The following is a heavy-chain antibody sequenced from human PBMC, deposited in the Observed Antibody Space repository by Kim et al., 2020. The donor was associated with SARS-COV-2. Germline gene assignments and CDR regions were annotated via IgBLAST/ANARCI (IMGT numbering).Heavy chain of an antibody. CDR1: GFTFNSYV. J-gene: IGHJ4*02. D-gene: IGHD2-21*01. V-gene: IGHV3-23*01. CDR2: ISRSGGNT. CDR3: ARFQEGNYLDY. Sequence: GGSLRLSCAASGFTFNSYVMSWVRQAPGKGLEWVSGISRSGGNTYYPDSVKGRFTISRDNSKNTLSLQMNDMRAEDTAVYFCARFQEGNYLDYWGLGTLVTVSS.